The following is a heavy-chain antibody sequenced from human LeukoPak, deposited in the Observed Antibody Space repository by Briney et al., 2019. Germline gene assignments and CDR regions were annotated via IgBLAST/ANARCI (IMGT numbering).Heavy chain of an antibody. CDR2: IKQDGSEK. D-gene: IGHD6-13*01. CDR1: GFTFSSYW. CDR3: ARDKGISSWPWYFDL. Sequence: GGSLRLSCAASGFTFSSYWMSWVRQAPGKGLEWVANIKQDGSEKYYVDSVKGRFTISRDNAKNSLYLQMNSLRAEDTAVYYCARDKGISSWPWYFDLWGRGTLVTVSS. V-gene: IGHV3-7*01. J-gene: IGHJ2*01.